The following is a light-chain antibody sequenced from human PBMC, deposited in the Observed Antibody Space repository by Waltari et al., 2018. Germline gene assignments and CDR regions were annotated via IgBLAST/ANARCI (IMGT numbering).Light chain of an antibody. CDR2: GAS. V-gene: IGKV3-20*01. CDR1: QTVRTTY. Sequence: EIGLTQSPGTLSLSPGQRATLSCRASQTVRTTYLAWYQQKPGQAPTLVIYGASSRAAGIPDRFSGSGSGTDFSLTISSLEPEDFAVYYCQQYDISPLTFGGGTKVEIK. J-gene: IGKJ4*01. CDR3: QQYDISPLT.